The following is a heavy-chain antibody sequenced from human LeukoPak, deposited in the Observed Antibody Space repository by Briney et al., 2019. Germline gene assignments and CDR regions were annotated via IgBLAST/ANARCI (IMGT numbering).Heavy chain of an antibody. D-gene: IGHD6-13*01. CDR1: GFTFSSYA. CDR3: ARDVSWYGGRYFDY. J-gene: IGHJ4*02. Sequence: GGSLRLSCAASGFTFSSYALYWVRQAPGKGLEWVAVISFDGSKESYADSVKGRFTISRDNSKNTLYLQMNSLRTEDTAVYYCARDVSWYGGRYFDYWGQGALVTVSS. CDR2: ISFDGSKE. V-gene: IGHV3-30*04.